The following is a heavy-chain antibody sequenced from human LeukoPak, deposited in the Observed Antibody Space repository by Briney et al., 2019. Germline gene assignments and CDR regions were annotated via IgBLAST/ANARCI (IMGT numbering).Heavy chain of an antibody. V-gene: IGHV4-34*01. CDR3: ARLKKARYYYYYMDV. CDR2: INHSGST. CDR1: GGSFSGYY. J-gene: IGHJ6*03. Sequence: PSETLSLTCAVYGGSFSGYYWSWTRQPPGKGLEWIGEINHSGSTNYNPSLKSRVTISVDTSKNQFSLKLSSVTAADTAVYYCARLKKARYYYYYMDVWGKGTTVTVSS.